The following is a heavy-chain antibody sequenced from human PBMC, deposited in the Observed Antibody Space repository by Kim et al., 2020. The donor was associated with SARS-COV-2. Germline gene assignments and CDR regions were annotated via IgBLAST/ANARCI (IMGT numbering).Heavy chain of an antibody. CDR1: GDSVSSNSAA. CDR2: TYYRSKWYN. Sequence: SQTLSLTCAISGDSVSSNSAAWTWIRQSPSRGLEWLGRTYYRSKWYNDYAVSLKSRMTINRDTSKNQFSLQLNSVTPEDTAVYYCARERLATILGNYRVLDYWGQGTLVTVSS. CDR3: ARERLATILGNYRVLDY. V-gene: IGHV6-1*01. D-gene: IGHD5-12*01. J-gene: IGHJ4*02.